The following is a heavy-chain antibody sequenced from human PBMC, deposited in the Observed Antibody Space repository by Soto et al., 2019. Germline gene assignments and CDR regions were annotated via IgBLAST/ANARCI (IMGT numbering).Heavy chain of an antibody. D-gene: IGHD3-3*01. CDR3: ARAPVGLDTISYFDY. CDR1: GDSVSSVGFH. CDR2: IYNGGST. Sequence: SETLSLTCTVSGDSVSSVGFHWAWLRRPPGKGLEWIGYIYNGGSTYYRPSLESRMHMSLDATRTHYSLRLTSVTAADTAVYFCARAPVGLDTISYFDYWGQGTTVTVSS. J-gene: IGHJ4*03. V-gene: IGHV4-30-4*01.